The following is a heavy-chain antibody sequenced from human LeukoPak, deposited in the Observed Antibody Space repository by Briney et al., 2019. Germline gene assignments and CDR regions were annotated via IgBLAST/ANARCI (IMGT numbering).Heavy chain of an antibody. V-gene: IGHV1-46*01. D-gene: IGHD6-19*01. Sequence: ASVKVSCKASGYTFTSYYMHWVRQAPGQGLELMGIINPSSGSTTYAQKFQDRVTMTRDTSTSTLYMELSSLRSEDTAVYYCARGRAVAGSYYFDYWGQGTLVTVSS. CDR3: ARGRAVAGSYYFDY. J-gene: IGHJ4*02. CDR2: INPSSGST. CDR1: GYTFTSYY.